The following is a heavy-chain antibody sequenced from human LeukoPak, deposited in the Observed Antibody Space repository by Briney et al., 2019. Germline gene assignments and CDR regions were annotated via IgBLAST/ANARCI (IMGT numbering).Heavy chain of an antibody. V-gene: IGHV3-21*01. CDR1: GFTFSSYS. CDR2: IGSRTGNI. CDR3: ARETEPLDYGDSTNLDY. Sequence: GGSLRLSCAASGFTFSSYSMNWVRQAPGKGLQWVAFIGSRTGNIYYADSAKGRFSISRDNAKDSVYLQMNSLRADDTAVYYCARETEPLDYGDSTNLDYWGQGTLVTVSS. D-gene: IGHD4/OR15-4a*01. J-gene: IGHJ4*02.